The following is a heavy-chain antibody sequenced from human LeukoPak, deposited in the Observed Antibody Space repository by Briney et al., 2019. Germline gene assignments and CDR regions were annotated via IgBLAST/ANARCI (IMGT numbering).Heavy chain of an antibody. CDR2: ISGSGGST. J-gene: IGHJ6*02. CDR1: GLTFSDHY. CDR3: AKDYGSVYGMDV. Sequence: PGGSLRLSCAASGLTFSDHYMDWVRQAPGKGLEWVSAISGSGGSTYYADSVKGRFTISRDNSKNTLYLQMNSLRAEDTAVYYCAKDYGSVYGMDVWGQGTTVTVSS. D-gene: IGHD3-10*01. V-gene: IGHV3-23*01.